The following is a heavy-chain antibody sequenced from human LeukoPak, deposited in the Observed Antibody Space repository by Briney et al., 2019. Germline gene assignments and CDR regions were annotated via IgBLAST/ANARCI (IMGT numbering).Heavy chain of an antibody. D-gene: IGHD6-13*01. Sequence: GGSLRLSCAASGFTFSSYGMHWVRQAPGKGLEWVAFIRYDGSNKYYADSVKGRFTISRDNSKNTLYLQMNSLRAEDTAVYYCAKDFDIADDAFDIWGQGTMVTVSS. CDR2: IRYDGSNK. J-gene: IGHJ3*02. V-gene: IGHV3-30*02. CDR1: GFTFSSYG. CDR3: AKDFDIADDAFDI.